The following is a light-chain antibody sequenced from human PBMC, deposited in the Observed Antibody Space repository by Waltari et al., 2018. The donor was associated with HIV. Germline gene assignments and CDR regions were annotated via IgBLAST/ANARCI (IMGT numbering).Light chain of an antibody. CDR1: PSDLGANY. J-gene: IGLJ2*01. CDR3: AVWGDNLSAV. V-gene: IGLV1-47*01. Sequence: QSALTQPPSVSGAPGQKVTISCSGGPSDLGANYAYWYQRPSGPAPKLLISRSDWRPSSVPSRFAAAKSDTAASLVINGLRSEDEGEYFCAVWGDNLSAVFGGGTKVTV. CDR2: RSD.